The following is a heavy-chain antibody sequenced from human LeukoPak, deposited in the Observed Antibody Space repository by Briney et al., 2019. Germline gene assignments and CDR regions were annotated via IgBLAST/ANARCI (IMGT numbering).Heavy chain of an antibody. J-gene: IGHJ4*02. CDR1: GFTFSDCD. Sequence: KAGGSLRLSCTASGFTFSDCDMNWFRQAPGKGLQWVSSISYMGDHRYYADSAKGRFTISRDNAKNSLYLQMDNLRADDTAVYSCGKAFPPLRVAAAGDYWGQGTLVTVSS. D-gene: IGHD6-25*01. CDR3: GKAFPPLRVAAAGDY. V-gene: IGHV3-21*06. CDR2: ISYMGDHR.